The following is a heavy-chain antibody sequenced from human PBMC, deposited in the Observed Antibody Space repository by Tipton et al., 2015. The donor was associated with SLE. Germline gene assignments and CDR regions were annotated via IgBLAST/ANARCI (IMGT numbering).Heavy chain of an antibody. D-gene: IGHD2/OR15-2a*01. V-gene: IGHV4-61*08. CDR3: ARGPFD. J-gene: IGHJ4*02. CDR1: GGSISSGGYY. CDR2: IHYSGST. Sequence: TLSLTCTVSGGSISSGGYYWSWIRQPPGKGLEWIGYIHYSGSTNYNPSLKNRVTMSVDTSKNQFSLNLKSVTVADTAVYYCARGPFDWGQGTLVTVSS.